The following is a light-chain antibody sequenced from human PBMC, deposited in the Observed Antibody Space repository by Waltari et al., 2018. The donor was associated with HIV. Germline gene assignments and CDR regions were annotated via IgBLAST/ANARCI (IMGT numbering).Light chain of an antibody. J-gene: IGLJ3*02. CDR3: QSYDGSLSGSV. V-gene: IGLV1-40*01. CDR1: SSNIGANSD. CDR2: GDS. Sequence: QSVLTQPPSVSGAPGQRVTISCTGSSSNIGANSDVHWYPQLPGTAPKLLIYGDSNRPSGVPDRFSGSKSGTSASLAITGLQADDEADYYCQSYDGSLSGSVFGGGTKLTVL.